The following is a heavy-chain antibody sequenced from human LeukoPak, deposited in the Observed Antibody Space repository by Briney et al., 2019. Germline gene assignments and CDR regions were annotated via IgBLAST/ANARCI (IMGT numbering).Heavy chain of an antibody. CDR2: ISGDGSNT. CDR3: AREGYCSSTSCYPTLNWFDP. J-gene: IGHJ5*02. Sequence: GGSLRLSCAASGFTFTSYYMHWVRQAPGKGLVWVSRISGDGSNTIYADSVKGRFTISRDNSKNTLYLQMNSLRAEDTAVYYCAREGYCSSTSCYPTLNWFDPWGQGTLVTVSS. CDR1: GFTFTSYY. D-gene: IGHD2-2*01. V-gene: IGHV3-74*01.